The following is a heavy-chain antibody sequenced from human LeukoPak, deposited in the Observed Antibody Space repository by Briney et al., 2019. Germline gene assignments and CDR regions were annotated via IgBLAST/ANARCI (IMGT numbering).Heavy chain of an antibody. CDR2: ISSNGGST. J-gene: IGHJ4*02. Sequence: GGSLRLSCSASGLTFSSYAMHWVRQAPGKGLEYVSAISSNGGSTYYADSVKGRFTISRDNSENTLYLQMSSLRAEDTAVYYCVRNRGARMIDYWGQGTLVTVSS. CDR3: VRNRGARMIDY. V-gene: IGHV3-64D*06. D-gene: IGHD7-27*01. CDR1: GLTFSSYA.